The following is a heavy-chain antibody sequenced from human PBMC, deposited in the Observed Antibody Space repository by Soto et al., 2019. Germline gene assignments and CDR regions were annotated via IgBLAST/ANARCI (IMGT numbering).Heavy chain of an antibody. Sequence: DVQLMESGGGLGQPGGSLRLSCAASGFTFSSYWMTWVRQAPGKGLEWVANMNEDGSEKYYVDSVKGRFTISRDNAQNSLYLQMNNLRAEDTAMYYCARGSIVSYWGQGTLVTVSS. J-gene: IGHJ4*02. V-gene: IGHV3-7*04. CDR1: GFTFSSYW. CDR3: ARGSIVSY. CDR2: MNEDGSEK. D-gene: IGHD3-3*02.